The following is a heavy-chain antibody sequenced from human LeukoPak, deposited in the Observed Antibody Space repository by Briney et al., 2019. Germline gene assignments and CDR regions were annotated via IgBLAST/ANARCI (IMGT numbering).Heavy chain of an antibody. V-gene: IGHV3-23*01. CDR3: AKDVGYCSSTTCYKPFDY. J-gene: IGHJ4*02. Sequence: PGGSLRLSCAASGFTFSNYAMSWVRQAPGKGLEWVSSFSGISGSTYYADSVKGRFTISRDNSKNTLYLQMSSLRAEDTAVYYCAKDVGYCSSTTCYKPFDYWGQGTLVTVSS. CDR2: FSGISGST. D-gene: IGHD2-2*02. CDR1: GFTFSNYA.